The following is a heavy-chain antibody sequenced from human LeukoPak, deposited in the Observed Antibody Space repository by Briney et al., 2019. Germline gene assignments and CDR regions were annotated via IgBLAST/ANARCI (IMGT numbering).Heavy chain of an antibody. V-gene: IGHV1-69*04. Sequence: GASVKVSCKASGGTFSSYAISWVRQAPGQGLEWMGRIIPILGLANYAQKFQGRVTMTRDTSTSTVYMELSSLRSEDTAVYYCARDRGSKRVAYCGGDCYIGYFDLWGRGTLVTVSS. D-gene: IGHD2-21*02. CDR2: IIPILGLA. CDR1: GGTFSSYA. J-gene: IGHJ2*01. CDR3: ARDRGSKRVAYCGGDCYIGYFDL.